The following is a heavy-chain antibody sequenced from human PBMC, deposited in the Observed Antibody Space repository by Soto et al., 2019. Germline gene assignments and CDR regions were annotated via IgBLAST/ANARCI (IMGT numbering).Heavy chain of an antibody. J-gene: IGHJ4*02. D-gene: IGHD5-18*01. CDR3: AHGTADTFDY. Sequence: QITLKESGPTLVKPTQTLTLTCTFSGFSLSTSGVGVGWIRQPPGKALEWLALIYWDDDKRYSPSLKSRLTITKVTSKNQVVLTMTNMDPVYTATYYCAHGTADTFDYWGQGTLVTVSS. CDR1: GFSLSTSGVG. V-gene: IGHV2-5*02. CDR2: IYWDDDK.